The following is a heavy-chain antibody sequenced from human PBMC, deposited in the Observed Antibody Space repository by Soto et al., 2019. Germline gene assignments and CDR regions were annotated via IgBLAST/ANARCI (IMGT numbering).Heavy chain of an antibody. J-gene: IGHJ6*02. D-gene: IGHD2-21*02. CDR1: GFSLSSGVG. CDR2: IYWDNDK. Sequence: GSGPTLVNPPETLTLTCTFSGFSLSSGVGVGWVRQPPGKALEWLAVIYWDNDKRSSPSLKSRLTITKDTSKNQVFLTMTNMDPVDTSTYYCIQSRCGGDCLQSYASYYYYGMDVWGQGTTVTVSS. V-gene: IGHV2-5*02. CDR3: IQSRCGGDCLQSYASYYYYGMDV.